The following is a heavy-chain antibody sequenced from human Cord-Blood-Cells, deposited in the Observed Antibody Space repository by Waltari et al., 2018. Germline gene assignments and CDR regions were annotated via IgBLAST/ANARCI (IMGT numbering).Heavy chain of an antibody. V-gene: IGHV4-4*07. D-gene: IGHD2-8*02. Sequence: QVQLQESGPGLVKPSEPLSLTCTVSGGSISSYSWSWIRQPAGKGLEWIGRIYTSGSTNYNPSLKSRVTMSVDTSKSQFSLKLSSVTAADTAVYYCARDPTWSDAFDIWGQGTMVTVSS. CDR1: GGSISSYS. CDR2: IYTSGST. J-gene: IGHJ3*02. CDR3: ARDPTWSDAFDI.